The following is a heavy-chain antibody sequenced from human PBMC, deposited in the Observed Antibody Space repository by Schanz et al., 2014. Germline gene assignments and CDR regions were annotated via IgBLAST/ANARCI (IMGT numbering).Heavy chain of an antibody. D-gene: IGHD6-13*01. V-gene: IGHV1-3*01. CDR1: GGTFSTYP. J-gene: IGHJ4*02. CDR3: ARSGSSNWYFFDY. Sequence: QVQLVQSGAEVKKPGSSVKVSCKASGGTFSTYPINWLRQAPGQRLEWMGWINAGTGNTEYSQKFQGRVTITRDTLASTAYMEVSSLRSEDTAVYYCARSGSSNWYFFDYWGQGTLVTVSS. CDR2: INAGTGNT.